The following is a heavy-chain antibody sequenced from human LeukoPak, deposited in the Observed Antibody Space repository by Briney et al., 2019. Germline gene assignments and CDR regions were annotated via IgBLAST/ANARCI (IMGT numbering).Heavy chain of an antibody. CDR1: GFTFSSYG. D-gene: IGHD3-10*01. CDR2: IGGRDGST. J-gene: IGHJ4*02. Sequence: GGSLRLSCAASGFTFSSYGMSWVRQAPGKGLEWVSAIGGRDGSTYYADSVKGRFTISRDSSKNTLYVQMNSLRAEDTAVYYCAKGHYYGSGSLDYWGQGTLVTVSS. CDR3: AKGHYYGSGSLDY. V-gene: IGHV3-23*01.